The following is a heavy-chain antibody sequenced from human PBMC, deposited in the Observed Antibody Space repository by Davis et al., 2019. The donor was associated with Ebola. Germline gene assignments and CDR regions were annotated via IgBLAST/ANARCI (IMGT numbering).Heavy chain of an antibody. Sequence: PSETLSLTCTVSGGSISRGGSYWSWFRQVPGKGLEWIGYIYYSGSTYYKPSLKSRVTISLDTSKNQFSLNLSSVTAADTAVYYCARDLRYDSSGSDYYFYMDVWGKGTTVTVSS. CDR1: GGSISRGGSY. CDR3: ARDLRYDSSGSDYYFYMDV. CDR2: IYYSGST. J-gene: IGHJ6*03. D-gene: IGHD3-22*01. V-gene: IGHV4-31*03.